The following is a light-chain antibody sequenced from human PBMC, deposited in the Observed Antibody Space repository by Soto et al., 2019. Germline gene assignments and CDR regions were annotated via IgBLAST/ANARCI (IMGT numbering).Light chain of an antibody. CDR3: CSYAGSYTYV. CDR1: SSDVASYNY. CDR2: DVR. V-gene: IGLV2-11*01. J-gene: IGLJ1*01. Sequence: QSVLTQPRSVSGSPGQSVTISCTGTSSDVASYNYVSWYQQHPGKAPKLIIYDVRKRPSGVPDRFFGSKSASTASLIISGLQAEDEAEYYCCSYAGSYTYVYGTGTKVTVL.